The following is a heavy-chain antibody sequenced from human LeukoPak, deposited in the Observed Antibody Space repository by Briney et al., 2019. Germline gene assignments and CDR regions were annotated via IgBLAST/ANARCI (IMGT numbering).Heavy chain of an antibody. J-gene: IGHJ4*02. D-gene: IGHD3/OR15-3a*01. CDR1: GFTFSSYG. CDR3: ARDNNWTPDY. Sequence: PGGSLRLSCAASGFTFSSYGMHWVRQAPGKGLEWVAVISYDGSNKYYADSVKGRFTISRDNSKNTLYLQMNSLRAEDTAVYYCARDNNWTPDYWGQGTLVTVSS. CDR2: ISYDGSNK. V-gene: IGHV3-30*03.